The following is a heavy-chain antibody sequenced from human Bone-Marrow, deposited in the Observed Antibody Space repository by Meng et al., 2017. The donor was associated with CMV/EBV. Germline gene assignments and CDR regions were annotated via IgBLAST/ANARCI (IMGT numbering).Heavy chain of an antibody. CDR1: GGTFSSYS. J-gene: IGHJ6*01. CDR3: ARDSAYYGMAV. Sequence: SVKVSCKASGGTFSSYSISWVRQAPGQGLEWMGRIIPIHEIANYAQKFQGRVTISADKSTNTSYMELSRLRSEDTAVYYCARDSAYYGMAVWGPGHTV. V-gene: IGHV1-69*04. CDR2: IIPIHEIA.